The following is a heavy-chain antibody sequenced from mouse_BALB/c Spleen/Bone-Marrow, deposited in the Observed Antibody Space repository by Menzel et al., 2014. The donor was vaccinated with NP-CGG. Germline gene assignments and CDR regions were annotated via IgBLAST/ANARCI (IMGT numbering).Heavy chain of an antibody. CDR1: GFIFTDYY. V-gene: IGHV7-3*02. CDR2: IRNKANVYST. CDR3: VREEDGYYVGFAY. J-gene: IGHJ3*01. Sequence: EVQGVESGGGLVQPGGSLRLSCATSGFIFTDYYMSWVRQPPGKALEWLGFIRNKANVYSTEYSASVRGRFTISRDNSQSILYLQMNTLRAEDSATYYCVREEDGYYVGFAYRGQGTLVTVSA. D-gene: IGHD2-3*01.